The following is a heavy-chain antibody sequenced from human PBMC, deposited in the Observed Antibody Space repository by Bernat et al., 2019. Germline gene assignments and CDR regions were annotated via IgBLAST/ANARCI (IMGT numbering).Heavy chain of an antibody. V-gene: IGHV3-30*18. D-gene: IGHD5-18*01. CDR2: ISHDGSNK. J-gene: IGHJ4*02. CDR1: GFTFSNYV. CDR3: AKDGPDIYGYVSLDY. Sequence: QVQLVESGGGVVQPGRSLRLSCVASGFTFSNYVMHWVRQAPGKGLEWVAVISHDGSNKYYADSVKGRFTISRDNSKNNLYLQMNSLGAEDTAVYYCAKDGPDIYGYVSLDYWGQGTLVTVSS.